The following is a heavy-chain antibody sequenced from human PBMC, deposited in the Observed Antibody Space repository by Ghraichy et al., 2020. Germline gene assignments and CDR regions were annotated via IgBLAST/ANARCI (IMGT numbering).Heavy chain of an antibody. V-gene: IGHV3-7*03. CDR1: GFTFSSYW. Sequence: GGSLRLSCAASGFTFSSYWMSWVRQAPGKGLEWVANIKRDASEKDYVDSVKGRFTISRDNAKNSLYLQMNSLTAEDTAVYYCAREISGRSLQWGLDSWGQGTLVTVSS. D-gene: IGHD1-26*01. CDR2: IKRDASEK. CDR3: AREISGRSLQWGLDS. J-gene: IGHJ4*02.